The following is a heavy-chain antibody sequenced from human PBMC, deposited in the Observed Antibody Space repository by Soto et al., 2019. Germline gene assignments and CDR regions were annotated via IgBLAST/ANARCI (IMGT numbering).Heavy chain of an antibody. CDR1: GFTFSSYG. CDR3: ARDKQLWSRPEYYYGMDV. Sequence: GGSLLSCAASGFTFSSYGMHWVRQAPGKGLEWVAVIWYDGSNKYYADSVKGRFTISRDNSKNTLYLQMNSLRAEDTAVYYCARDKQLWSRPEYYYGMDVWGQGTTVTVSS. J-gene: IGHJ6*02. V-gene: IGHV3-33*01. CDR2: IWYDGSNK. D-gene: IGHD5-18*01.